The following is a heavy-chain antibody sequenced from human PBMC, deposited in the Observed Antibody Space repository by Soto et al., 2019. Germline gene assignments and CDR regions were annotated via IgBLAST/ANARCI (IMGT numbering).Heavy chain of an antibody. CDR3: ARIRAMTDDLDH. CDR1: GFSLTSFAMG. D-gene: IGHD3-3*01. Sequence: QITLRESGPALVKPTQTLTLTCTFSGFSLTSFAMGVGWVRQPPGKALEWLGLIYWDDERLYRPSLQTRLTISTGPSENQVVLTMTDMDPADTATYYCARIRAMTDDLDHWGQGMLVTVSS. J-gene: IGHJ4*02. CDR2: IYWDDER. V-gene: IGHV2-5*02.